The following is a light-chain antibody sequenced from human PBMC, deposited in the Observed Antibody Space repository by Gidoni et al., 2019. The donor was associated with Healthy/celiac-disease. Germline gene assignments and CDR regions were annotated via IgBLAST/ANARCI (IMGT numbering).Light chain of an antibody. CDR2: AAS. CDR3: QQSYSTPIT. V-gene: IGKV1-39*01. J-gene: IGKJ5*01. Sequence: DIQMTQSPSSLSASVGDRVTITCRASQSISSYLNWYQQKPGKAPKLLIYAASRLQSGVPSRISGSGSGTDFTLTISSLQHEDVATYYCQQSYSTPITFGQGTRLEIK. CDR1: QSISSY.